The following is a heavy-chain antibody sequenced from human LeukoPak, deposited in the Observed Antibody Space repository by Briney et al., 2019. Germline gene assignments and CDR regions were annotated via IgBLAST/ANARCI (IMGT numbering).Heavy chain of an antibody. J-gene: IGHJ4*02. Sequence: GESLKISCKGSGYSFTSYWIGWVRQMPGKGLEWMGIIYPGDSDTRYSPSFQGQVTISGDKSISTAYLQWSSLNTSDTAMYYCARYTDHNYFDYWGQGTLVTVSS. D-gene: IGHD1-1*01. CDR1: GYSFTSYW. CDR2: IYPGDSDT. V-gene: IGHV5-51*01. CDR3: ARYTDHNYFDY.